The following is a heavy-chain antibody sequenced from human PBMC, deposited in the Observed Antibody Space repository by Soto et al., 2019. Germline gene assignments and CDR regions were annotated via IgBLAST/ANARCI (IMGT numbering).Heavy chain of an antibody. CDR1: GFTFSTYS. V-gene: IGHV3-74*01. Sequence: PGGSLRLSCAASGFTFSTYSVNWVRQAPGKGLVWVSRINRDGSSINYADSARGRVTISRDNAKNTLYLQVNGLRAEDTAVYYCAREIATTGEYYFDYWGQGILVTVSS. CDR2: INRDGSSI. CDR3: AREIATTGEYYFDY. J-gene: IGHJ4*02. D-gene: IGHD6-13*01.